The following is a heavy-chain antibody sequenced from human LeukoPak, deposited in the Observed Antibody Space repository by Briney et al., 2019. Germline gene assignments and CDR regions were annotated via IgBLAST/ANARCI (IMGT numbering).Heavy chain of an antibody. CDR1: GGSVSSGSYY. V-gene: IGHV4-61*01. D-gene: IGHD6-19*01. J-gene: IGHJ5*02. CDR2: IYYSGST. Sequence: SETLSLTCTVSGGSVSSGSYYWSWIRQPPGKGLEWIGYIYYSGSTNYNPSLKSRVTISVDTSKNQFSLKLSSVTAADTAVYYCASSALSYSSGWYGVENWFDPWGQGTLVTVSS. CDR3: ASSALSYSSGWYGVENWFDP.